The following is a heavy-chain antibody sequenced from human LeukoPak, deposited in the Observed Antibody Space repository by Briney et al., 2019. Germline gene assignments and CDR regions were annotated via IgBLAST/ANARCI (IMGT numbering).Heavy chain of an antibody. J-gene: IGHJ4*02. V-gene: IGHV3-23*01. CDR1: GFTFSIYA. Sequence: PGGSLRLSRAAPGFTFSIYAMSWVRQAPGKGLEWVSAISGSGGITYYADSVKGRFTISRDNSKKTLYRQIYSLRAEDKAVYYCAKAQPVTYYDILTGLVSYYFDYWGQGTLVTVSS. D-gene: IGHD3-9*01. CDR2: ISGSGGIT. CDR3: AKAQPVTYYDILTGLVSYYFDY.